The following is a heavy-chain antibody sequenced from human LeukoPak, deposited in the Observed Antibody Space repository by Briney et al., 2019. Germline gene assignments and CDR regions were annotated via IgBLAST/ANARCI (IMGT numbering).Heavy chain of an antibody. D-gene: IGHD4-17*01. CDR2: ISYDGSNK. V-gene: IGHV3-30*18. CDR1: GFTFSSYA. Sequence: GGSLRLSCAASGFTFSSYAMSWVRQAPGKGLEWVAVISYDGSNKFYTDSVTGRFTISRDNSKNTLYLQMKSLRPEDTAVYYCAKDGTTLDYEPLDAFDIWGQGTMVTVSS. CDR3: AKDGTTLDYEPLDAFDI. J-gene: IGHJ3*02.